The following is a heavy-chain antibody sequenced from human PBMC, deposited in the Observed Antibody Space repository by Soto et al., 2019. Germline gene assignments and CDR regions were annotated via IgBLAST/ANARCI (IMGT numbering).Heavy chain of an antibody. CDR2: IYWNDVK. CDR1: GFSLSTSGVG. V-gene: IGHV2-5*01. J-gene: IGHJ4*02. CDR3: AHMVPGYYDSSGYYGFDY. D-gene: IGHD3-22*01. Sequence: QITLKESGPTPVKPTQTLTPTCTFSGFSLSTSGVGVGRIRHPPGTALEWHALIYWNDVKRYSPYLKSRLTITKDTSKNQVVLTMTIMDPVDTATYYWAHMVPGYYDSSGYYGFDYWGQGTLVTVSS.